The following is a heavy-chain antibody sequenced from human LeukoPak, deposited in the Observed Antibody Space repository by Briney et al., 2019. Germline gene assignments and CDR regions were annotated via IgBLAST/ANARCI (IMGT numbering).Heavy chain of an antibody. CDR3: ARESIAAAPEGY. J-gene: IGHJ4*02. CDR2: SDPSHSYT. CDR1: GSCFTSYW. V-gene: IGHV5-10-1*01. Sequence: GESMKISCTGSGSCFTSYWISGVRQMAGKGLEWMGKSDPSHSYTNYNPSFQGHVTISADKSISTAYLQWSSLKASDTAMYYCARESIAAAPEGYWGQGTLVTVSS. D-gene: IGHD6-13*01.